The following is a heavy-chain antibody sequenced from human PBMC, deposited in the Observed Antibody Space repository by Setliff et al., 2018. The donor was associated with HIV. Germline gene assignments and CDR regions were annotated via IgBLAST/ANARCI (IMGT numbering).Heavy chain of an antibody. D-gene: IGHD3-22*01. CDR1: GFTFSDYY. Sequence: GESLKISCAASGFTFSDYYMNWIRQAPGKGLEWVSYISSSGTMIYYADSVKGRFTISRDNAKNSLYLQMNSLRAEDTAVYYCARPGLDYYDSSGYLHAYDAFDIWGQGTMVTVSS. CDR2: ISSSGTMI. V-gene: IGHV3-11*04. CDR3: ARPGLDYYDSSGYLHAYDAFDI. J-gene: IGHJ3*02.